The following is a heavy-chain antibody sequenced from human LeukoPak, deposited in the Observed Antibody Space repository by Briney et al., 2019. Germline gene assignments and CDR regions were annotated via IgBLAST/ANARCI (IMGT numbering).Heavy chain of an antibody. J-gene: IGHJ4*02. CDR1: GYTITSYC. V-gene: IGHV1-18*04. CDR3: ARDPGGYYFDY. CDR2: IIAYNDNT. D-gene: IGHD3-10*01. Sequence: ASVKNSCKASGYTITSYCISCVRQAPGQELEWMVWIIAYNDNTNYAQKLQDRVTMTTATSTSTAYMELRSLRSDDTAVYYCARDPGGYYFDYWGQGTLVTVSS.